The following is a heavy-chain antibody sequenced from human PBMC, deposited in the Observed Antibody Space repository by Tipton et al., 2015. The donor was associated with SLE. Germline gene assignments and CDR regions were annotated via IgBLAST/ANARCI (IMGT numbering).Heavy chain of an antibody. CDR3: ARDPTGDKGY. CDR1: GGSISSSSYY. V-gene: IGHV4-39*07. Sequence: TLSLTCTVSGGSISSSSYYWGWIRQPPGQGLEWIGSIFETGTTLYNPSLVTRVTMSMDASKNQFSLKVNSVTAADTAVYFCARDPTGDKGYWGQGTLVTVSS. J-gene: IGHJ4*02. D-gene: IGHD7-27*01. CDR2: IFETGTT.